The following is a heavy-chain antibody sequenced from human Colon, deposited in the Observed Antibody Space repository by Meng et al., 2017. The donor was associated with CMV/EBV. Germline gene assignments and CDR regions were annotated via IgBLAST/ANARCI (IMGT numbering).Heavy chain of an antibody. CDR2: IYNTGST. CDR1: GVSVRSGCYF. CDR3: ARDSDISRPYYYYGMDV. J-gene: IGHJ6*02. Sequence: GSLRLSCNVSGVSVRSGCYFWSWLRQPPGKGLEWIGNIYNTGSTNSNPSLKSRVTISVDTSKNQFSLTLNSVTAADTAVYFCARDSDISRPYYYYGMDVWGQGTTVTVSS. V-gene: IGHV4-61*01. D-gene: IGHD3-3*02.